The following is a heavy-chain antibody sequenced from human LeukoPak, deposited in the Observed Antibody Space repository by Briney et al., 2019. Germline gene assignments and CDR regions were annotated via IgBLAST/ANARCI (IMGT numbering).Heavy chain of an antibody. J-gene: IGHJ4*02. V-gene: IGHV1-18*01. D-gene: IGHD3-9*01. Sequence: ASVKVSCKASGYTFTSYGISWVRQASGQGLEWRGWISAYNDNTNYAQKLQGRVTMTTDTSTSTAYMELRSLRSDDTAVYYCARVHYDILTGYSYFDYWGQGTLVTVSS. CDR1: GYTFTSYG. CDR3: ARVHYDILTGYSYFDY. CDR2: ISAYNDNT.